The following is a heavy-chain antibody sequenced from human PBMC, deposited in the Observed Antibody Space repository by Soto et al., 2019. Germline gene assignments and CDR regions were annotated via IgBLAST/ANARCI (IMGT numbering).Heavy chain of an antibody. CDR1: GGSISSGGYY. CDR3: ATEGEMATFYGMDV. J-gene: IGHJ6*02. Sequence: SETLSLTCTVSGGSISSGGYYWSWIRQHPGKGLEWIGYIYYSGSTYYNPSLRSRVTISVDTSKNQFSLKLSSVTAADTAVYYCATEGEMATFYGMDVWGQGTTVTVSS. D-gene: IGHD5-12*01. V-gene: IGHV4-31*03. CDR2: IYYSGST.